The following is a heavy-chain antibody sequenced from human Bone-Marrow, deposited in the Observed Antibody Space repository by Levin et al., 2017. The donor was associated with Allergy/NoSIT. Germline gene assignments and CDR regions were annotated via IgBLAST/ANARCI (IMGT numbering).Heavy chain of an antibody. D-gene: IGHD6-19*01. V-gene: IGHV4-39*01. J-gene: IGHJ4*02. CDR2: IYYSGST. CDR1: GGPIITSGYY. Sequence: PSETLSLTCSVSGGPIITSGYYWGWVRQPPGKGLEWIGSIYYSGSTFYNPSLKSRVTISIDTSKNQFTLKLNSVTAADTAVYYCARSSGWSLNGPGDFDYWGRGSLVTVSS. CDR3: ARSSGWSLNGPGDFDY.